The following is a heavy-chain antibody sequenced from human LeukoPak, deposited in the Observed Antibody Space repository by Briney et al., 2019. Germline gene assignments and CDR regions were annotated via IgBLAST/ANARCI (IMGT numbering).Heavy chain of an antibody. D-gene: IGHD6-19*01. Sequence: GGSLRLSCAASGFTFSRNAMHWVRQAPGKGLEWVAVMSYDGIHTYHADSVKGRFTISRDNSKNTLYLQMNSLRAEDTAVYYCAKDHSSGWGTDHWGQGTLVTVSS. CDR3: AKDHSSGWGTDH. V-gene: IGHV3-30-3*01. CDR1: GFTFSRNA. J-gene: IGHJ4*02. CDR2: MSYDGIHT.